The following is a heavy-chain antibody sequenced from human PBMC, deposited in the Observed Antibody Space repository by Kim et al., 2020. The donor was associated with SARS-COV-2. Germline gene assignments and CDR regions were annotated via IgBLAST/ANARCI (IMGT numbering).Heavy chain of an antibody. CDR2: I. V-gene: IGHV3-9*01. J-gene: IGHJ4*02. Sequence: IDYAESVKGRFTISRDNAKNSLLLQMNSLRTNDTAFYYCAKNSGYDYAFDSWGQGTLVTVSS. CDR3: AKNSGYDYAFDS. D-gene: IGHD5-12*01.